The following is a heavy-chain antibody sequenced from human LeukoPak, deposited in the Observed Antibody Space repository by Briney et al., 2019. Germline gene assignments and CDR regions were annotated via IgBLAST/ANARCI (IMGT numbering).Heavy chain of an antibody. CDR2: INWSGGST. D-gene: IGHD2-21*02. J-gene: IGHJ4*02. V-gene: IGHV3-20*04. CDR3: ARAGTCFGGDCYAYIDY. CDR1: RFTFDDYG. Sequence: GGSLRLSCAASRFTFDDYGMSWVRQAPGKGLEWVSGINWSGGSTGYADSVKGRFTISRDNAKNSLYLQMNSLRAEDTALYYCARAGTCFGGDCYAYIDYWGQGTLVTVSS.